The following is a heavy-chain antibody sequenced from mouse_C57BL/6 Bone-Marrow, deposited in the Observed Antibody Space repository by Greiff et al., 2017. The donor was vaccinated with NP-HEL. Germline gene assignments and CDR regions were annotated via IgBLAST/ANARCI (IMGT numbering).Heavy chain of an antibody. Sequence: QVQLQQSGAELVRPGASVKLSCKASGYTFTDYYINWVKQRPGQGLEWIVRIYPGSGNTYYNEKFKGKATLTAEKSSSTAYMQLSSLTSEDSAVYFCARRRGLGYFDYWGQGTTLTVSS. D-gene: IGHD2-4*01. CDR3: ARRRGLGYFDY. CDR2: IYPGSGNT. V-gene: IGHV1-76*01. J-gene: IGHJ2*01. CDR1: GYTFTDYY.